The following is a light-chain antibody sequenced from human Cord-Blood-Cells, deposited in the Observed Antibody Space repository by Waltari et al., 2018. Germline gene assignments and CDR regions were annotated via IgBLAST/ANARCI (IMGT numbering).Light chain of an antibody. J-gene: IGKJ3*01. V-gene: IGKV1-39*01. Sequence: DIQMTQSPSSLSASVGDRVTITCRASQSISSYLNWYQQKPGKAPKLLIYAASSLQSGVPSRFSGSGSGTDFTLTISSLHPEDFATYYCQQSYSTLSTFGPGTKVDIK. CDR3: QQSYSTLST. CDR2: AAS. CDR1: QSISSY.